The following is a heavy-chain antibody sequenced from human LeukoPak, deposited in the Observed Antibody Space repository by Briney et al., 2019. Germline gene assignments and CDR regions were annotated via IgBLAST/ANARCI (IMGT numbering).Heavy chain of an antibody. CDR1: GYTFTAYY. D-gene: IGHD2-8*02. V-gene: IGHV1-2*02. J-gene: IGHJ4*02. CDR3: ASEAYWTGGRCPVQRVDS. Sequence: ASVKVSCKASGYTFTAYYMHWVRQAPGQGLEWMGWIDSKNGDTKYAQKFQSRLTITRDTSIGIAYMELRSLISDDTAVYYCASEAYWTGGRCPVQRVDSWVQGTPVTVSS. CDR2: IDSKNGDT.